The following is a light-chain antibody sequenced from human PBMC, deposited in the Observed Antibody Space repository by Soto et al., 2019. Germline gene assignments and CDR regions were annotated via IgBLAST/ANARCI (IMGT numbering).Light chain of an antibody. Sequence: EILLTQSPDSLSLSPGERATLSCRASQSFSSTFFAWYQQKPGQAPRLLIYGASSRATGIPDRFSGSGSGTDFTLTISRLEPEDFAVYYCQQYASSVTFGQGTKVEIK. CDR1: QSFSSTF. J-gene: IGKJ1*01. CDR3: QQYASSVT. CDR2: GAS. V-gene: IGKV3-20*01.